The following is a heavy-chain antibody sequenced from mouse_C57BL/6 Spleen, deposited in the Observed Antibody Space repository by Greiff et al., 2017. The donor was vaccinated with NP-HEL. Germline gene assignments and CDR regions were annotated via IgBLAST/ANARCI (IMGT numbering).Heavy chain of an antibody. CDR3: TRGGLYSNYGGYAIDY. D-gene: IGHD2-5*01. CDR2: ISSGGDYT. CDR1: GFTFSSYA. Sequence: EVQLVESGAGLVKPGGSLKLSCAASGFTFSSYAMSWVRQTPEQRLEWVAYISSGGDYTYYADTVKGRFTISTDTATNTPYMQMSSLKSENTAEYDCTRGGLYSNYGGYAIDYWGQGTSVTVSS. V-gene: IGHV5-9-1*02. J-gene: IGHJ4*01.